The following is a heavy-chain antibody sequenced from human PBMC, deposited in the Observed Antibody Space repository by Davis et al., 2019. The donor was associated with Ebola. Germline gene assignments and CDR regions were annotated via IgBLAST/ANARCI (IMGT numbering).Heavy chain of an antibody. CDR3: AYPRTYYYYYGMDV. CDR1: VITFSSYA. Sequence: GESLKISCTDSVITFSSYAMTWVRQAPGKGLEWVSAISGSGGSTYYADSVKGRFTISRDNSKNTLYLQMNSLRAEDTAVYYCAYPRTYYYYYGMDVWGKGTTVTVSS. CDR2: ISGSGGST. J-gene: IGHJ6*04. V-gene: IGHV3-23*01.